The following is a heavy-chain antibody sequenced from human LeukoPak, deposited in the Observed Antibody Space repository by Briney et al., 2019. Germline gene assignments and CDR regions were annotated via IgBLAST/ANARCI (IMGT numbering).Heavy chain of an antibody. Sequence: GGSLRLSCAVSGFTFSSYAMSWVRQAPGKGLEWVSTNSGGGGNTYYADSVKGRFTISRDNSKNTLFLQMNSLRSEDTAVYYCAKRRGATSGGLDLWGQGTLVTVSS. CDR1: GFTFSSYA. J-gene: IGHJ5*02. V-gene: IGHV3-23*01. D-gene: IGHD3-10*01. CDR2: NSGGGGNT. CDR3: AKRRGATSGGLDL.